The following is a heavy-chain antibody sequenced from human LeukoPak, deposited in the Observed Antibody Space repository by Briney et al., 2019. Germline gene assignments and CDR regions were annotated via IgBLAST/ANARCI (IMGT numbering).Heavy chain of an antibody. CDR2: IYYSGST. CDR3: ARGVGASEYYFDY. CDR1: GGSISGYY. Sequence: SETLSLTCTVSGGSISGYYWSWIRQPPGKGLEWIGYIYYSGSTNYNPSLKSRVTIPVDTSKNQFSLKLSSVTAADTAVYYCARGVGASEYYFDYWGQGTLVTVSS. V-gene: IGHV4-59*01. D-gene: IGHD1-26*01. J-gene: IGHJ4*02.